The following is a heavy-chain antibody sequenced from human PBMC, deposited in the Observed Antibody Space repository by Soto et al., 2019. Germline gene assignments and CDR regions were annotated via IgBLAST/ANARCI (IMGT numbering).Heavy chain of an antibody. CDR3: ASFGRSLEWPIGFTYDMDV. D-gene: IGHD3-3*01. V-gene: IGHV1-46*01. CDR2: INPSDGDT. J-gene: IGHJ6*02. CDR1: GYTFTSHY. Sequence: GASVKVSCKASGYTFTSHYIHWVRQARGEGLEWMGIINPSDGDTSYPQKFQGRVSMTRDTSTSTVYMELRGLRSEDSAVYYCASFGRSLEWPIGFTYDMDVWGQGTTVTVSS.